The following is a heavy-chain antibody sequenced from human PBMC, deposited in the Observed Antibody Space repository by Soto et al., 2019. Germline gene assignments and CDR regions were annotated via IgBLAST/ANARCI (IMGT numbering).Heavy chain of an antibody. CDR3: AREGINNYNEYYFDS. Sequence: PGGSLRLSCAASGFTFDDYAMHWVRQAPGKGLEWVSSISGSGNYTHYADFLRGRLTISRDNAKTSLYLQMNSLRAEDTAVYYCAREGINNYNEYYFDSWGQGTVVTVSS. D-gene: IGHD4-4*01. J-gene: IGHJ4*02. CDR2: ISGSGNYT. CDR1: GFTFDDYA. V-gene: IGHV3-21*01.